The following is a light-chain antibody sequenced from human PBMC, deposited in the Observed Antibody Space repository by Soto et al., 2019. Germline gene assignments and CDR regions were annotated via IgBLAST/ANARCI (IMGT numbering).Light chain of an antibody. CDR2: STN. V-gene: IGLV8-61*01. CDR1: SGSVSTNYY. J-gene: IGLJ7*01. Sequence: QTVVTQEPSFSVSPGGTVTLTFGLSSGSVSTNYYPSWHQQTPGQAPRTLIYSTNIRSSGVPDRFSGSILGNKAALTIAGAEADDESDYYCVLYMTSGISVFGGGTQLTVL. CDR3: VLYMTSGISV.